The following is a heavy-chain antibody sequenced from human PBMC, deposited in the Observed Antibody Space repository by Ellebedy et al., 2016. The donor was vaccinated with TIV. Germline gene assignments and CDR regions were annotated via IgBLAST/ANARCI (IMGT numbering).Heavy chain of an antibody. J-gene: IGHJ3*02. Sequence: AASVTVSCKASGYTFTSYYMHWVRQAPGQGLEWMGIINPSGGSTSYAQKFQGRVTMTRDTSTSTVYMELSSLRSEDTAVYYCARTTYCSGGSCYSGRAFDIWGQGTMVTVSS. CDR2: INPSGGST. CDR1: GYTFTSYY. D-gene: IGHD2-15*01. V-gene: IGHV1-46*01. CDR3: ARTTYCSGGSCYSGRAFDI.